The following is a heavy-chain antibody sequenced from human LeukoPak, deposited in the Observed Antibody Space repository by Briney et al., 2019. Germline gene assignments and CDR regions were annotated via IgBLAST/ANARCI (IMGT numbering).Heavy chain of an antibody. D-gene: IGHD3-22*01. CDR3: ARAPGRYYDSSGYSYFDY. CDR1: GDSISSYY. V-gene: IGHV4-59*12. Sequence: SETLSLTCTVSGDSISSYYWSWMRQPPGKGLEWIGYIYYSGSTYYNPSLKSRVTISVDTSKNQFSLKLSSVTAADTAVYYCARAPGRYYDSSGYSYFDYWGQGTLVTVSS. CDR2: IYYSGST. J-gene: IGHJ4*02.